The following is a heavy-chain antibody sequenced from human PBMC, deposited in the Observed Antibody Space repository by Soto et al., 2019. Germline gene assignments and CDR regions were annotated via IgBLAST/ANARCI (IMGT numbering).Heavy chain of an antibody. J-gene: IGHJ6*02. CDR1: GFIFSDYY. CDR3: ARDLAWKRGKVGRYYYGMDV. Sequence: QVLLVESGGGLVKPGGSLRLSCAASGFIFSDYYMSWVRQTPGKGLEWVSYISTRSTYTNYADSVKGRFTISRDNAKKSLYLQMDSLRVEDTAVYYCARDLAWKRGKVGRYYYGMDVWGQGTTVTVSS. D-gene: IGHD1-1*01. CDR2: ISTRSTYT. V-gene: IGHV3-11*06.